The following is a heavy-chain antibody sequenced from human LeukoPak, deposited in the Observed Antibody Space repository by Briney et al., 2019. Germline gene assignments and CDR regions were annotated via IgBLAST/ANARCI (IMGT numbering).Heavy chain of an antibody. CDR3: AVSFYCGGHCYCSFDY. V-gene: IGHV3-23*01. Sequence: GGSLRLSCVASLFTLIIYIMRWVRQAPGKGLERVSAIWGGGSRTYCADSVKGRFTMSRDNSKSTLYLEMNSLRAEDTGVYYCAVSFYCGGHCYCSFDYWGQGTLVTVSS. D-gene: IGHD2-21*02. CDR2: IWGGGSRT. J-gene: IGHJ4*02. CDR1: LFTLIIYI.